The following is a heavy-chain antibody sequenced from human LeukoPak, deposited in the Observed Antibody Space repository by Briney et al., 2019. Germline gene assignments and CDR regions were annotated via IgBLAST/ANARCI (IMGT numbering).Heavy chain of an antibody. Sequence: ASVKVSCKASGYTFTGYYMHWVRQATGQGLEWMGWMNPNSGNTGYAQKFQGRVTMTRNTSISTAYMELSSLRSEDTAVYYCARDNFQQLIPFDYWGQGTLVTVSS. CDR3: ARDNFQQLIPFDY. D-gene: IGHD6-13*01. V-gene: IGHV1-8*02. CDR2: MNPNSGNT. J-gene: IGHJ4*02. CDR1: GYTFTGYY.